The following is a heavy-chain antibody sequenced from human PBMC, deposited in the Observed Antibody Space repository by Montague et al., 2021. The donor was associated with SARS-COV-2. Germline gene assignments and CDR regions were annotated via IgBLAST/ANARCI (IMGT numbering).Heavy chain of an antibody. CDR1: GFPFSNYE. Sequence: FRRLSFAGSGFPFSNYEMNWVRQAPGKGLEWISDISSSGSTTYYIDSVKGRFTISRDNAKNSLYPQMNSLRAEDTAVYYCAREGFTGKYVEYWGQGTLVTVSS. D-gene: IGHD2-8*02. V-gene: IGHV3-48*03. CDR3: AREGFTGKYVEY. CDR2: ISSSGSTT. J-gene: IGHJ4*02.